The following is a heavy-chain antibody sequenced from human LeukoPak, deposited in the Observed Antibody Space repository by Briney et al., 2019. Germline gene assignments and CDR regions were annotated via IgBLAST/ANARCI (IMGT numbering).Heavy chain of an antibody. D-gene: IGHD3-10*01. J-gene: IGHJ4*02. V-gene: IGHV3-23*01. CDR2: ISGSGGST. CDR1: GFTFSSYA. CDR3: ARDSSVVRGQYDYFDY. Sequence: GGSLRLSCAASGFTFSSYAMSWVRQAPGKGLEWVSAISGSGGSTYYADSVKGRFTISRDNSKNTLYLQMNSLRAEDTATYYCARDSSVVRGQYDYFDYWGQGTLVTVSS.